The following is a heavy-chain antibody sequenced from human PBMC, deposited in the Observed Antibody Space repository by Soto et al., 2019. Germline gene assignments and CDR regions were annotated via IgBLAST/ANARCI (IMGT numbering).Heavy chain of an antibody. V-gene: IGHV1-18*04. J-gene: IGHJ6*02. CDR3: ARDVFCGGAPACPDMDV. D-gene: IGHD2-21*01. Sequence: ASVKVSCKPSGYTFSGYSITWVRQAPGQGLEWMGRISGYNGNTNYARTLRGRLTLTTDTTTGTDYMELRRLTSDDTAVYYCARDVFCGGAPACPDMDVWGQGTTVTVSS. CDR2: ISGYNGNT. CDR1: GYTFSGYS.